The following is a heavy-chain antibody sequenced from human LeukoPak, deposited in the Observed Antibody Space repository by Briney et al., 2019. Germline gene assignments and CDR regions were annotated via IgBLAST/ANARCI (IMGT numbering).Heavy chain of an antibody. CDR2: IYHSGST. J-gene: IGHJ4*02. D-gene: IGHD6-13*01. Sequence: SETLSLTCAVSGGSISSSNWWSWVRQPPGKGLEWIGEIYHSGSTNYNPSLKSRVTISVDKYKNQFSLKLSSVTAADTAVYYCARERAAAGTRLDYWGQGTLVTVSS. CDR1: GGSISSSNW. V-gene: IGHV4-4*02. CDR3: ARERAAAGTRLDY.